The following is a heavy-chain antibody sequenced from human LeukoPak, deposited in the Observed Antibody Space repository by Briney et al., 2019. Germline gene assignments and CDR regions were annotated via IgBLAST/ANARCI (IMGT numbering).Heavy chain of an antibody. Sequence: GASVKVSCKVSGYTLTELSMHWVRQAPGKGLEWMGGFDPEDGETIYAQKFQGRVTMTEDASTDTAYMELSSLRSEDTAVYYCATAPLLAYLYSSGWYTPFDYWGQGTLVTVSS. CDR3: ATAPLLAYLYSSGWYTPFDY. CDR2: FDPEDGET. J-gene: IGHJ4*02. CDR1: GYTLTELS. V-gene: IGHV1-24*01. D-gene: IGHD6-19*01.